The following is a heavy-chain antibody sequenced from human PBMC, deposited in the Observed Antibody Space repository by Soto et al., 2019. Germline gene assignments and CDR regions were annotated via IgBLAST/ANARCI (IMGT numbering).Heavy chain of an antibody. V-gene: IGHV2-26*01. Sequence: QVTLKESGPVLVKPTETPTLTCTVSGFSLSHPRMGVSWIRQPPGKALEWLAHISSNDEKSYTTSLKSRLTSSKDTSKSQVVLIMTNMDPVDTATYYCARVLYYAMEVWGQGTTVTVSS. CDR2: ISSNDEK. J-gene: IGHJ6*02. CDR1: GFSLSHPRMG. CDR3: ARVLYYAMEV.